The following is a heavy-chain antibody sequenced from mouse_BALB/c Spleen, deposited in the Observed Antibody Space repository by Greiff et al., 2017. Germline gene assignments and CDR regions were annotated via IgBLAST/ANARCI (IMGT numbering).Heavy chain of an antibody. CDR1: GYAFSSYW. Sequence: QVQLQQSGAELVRPGSSVKISCKASGYAFSSYWMNWVQQRPGQGLEWIGQIYPGDGDTNYNGKFKGKATLTADKSSSTVYMQLSRLTSEDSAVYFGAPITTATAWFAYWGQGTLVTVSA. D-gene: IGHD1-2*01. CDR2: IYPGDGDT. CDR3: APITTATAWFAY. V-gene: IGHV1-80*01. J-gene: IGHJ3*01.